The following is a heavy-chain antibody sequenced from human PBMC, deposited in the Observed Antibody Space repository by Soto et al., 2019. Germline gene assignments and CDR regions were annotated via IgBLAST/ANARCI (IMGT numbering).Heavy chain of an antibody. CDR3: SYCSSTSCSRGYYYYGMDV. CDR1: GFTFSNAW. V-gene: IGHV3-15*01. Sequence: GGSLRLSCAASGFTFSNAWMSWVRQAPGKGLEWVGRIKSKTDGGTTDYAAPVKGRFTISRDDSKNTLYLQMNSLKTEDTAVYYCSYCSSTSCSRGYYYYGMDVWGQGTTVTVS. J-gene: IGHJ6*02. CDR2: IKSKTDGGTT. D-gene: IGHD2-2*01.